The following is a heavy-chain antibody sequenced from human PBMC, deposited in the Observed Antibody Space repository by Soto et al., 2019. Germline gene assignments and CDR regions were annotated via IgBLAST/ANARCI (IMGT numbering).Heavy chain of an antibody. CDR1: GYIFSNYY. CDR2: FNPSGDAT. CDR3: ARRGMSKIGFDT. Sequence: QVQLVQSGAEVKKPGTSVKVSCKASGYIFSNYYMHWVRQAPGEGREWMGVFNPSGDATHHAQSFQGRVSVTRDTSTSTVYMELSTLTSEDTAVYYCARRGMSKIGFDTWGQGTMVTVSS. D-gene: IGHD3-10*01. J-gene: IGHJ3*02. V-gene: IGHV1-46*01.